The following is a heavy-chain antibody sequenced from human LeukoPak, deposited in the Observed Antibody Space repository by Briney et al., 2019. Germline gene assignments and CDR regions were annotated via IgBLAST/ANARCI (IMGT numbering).Heavy chain of an antibody. CDR1: GFVVNSNY. V-gene: IGHV3-53*01. J-gene: IGHJ6*03. D-gene: IGHD4-17*01. CDR2: IDSGGTT. Sequence: GGSLRLSCAASGFVVNSNYMTWVRQAPGKGLEWVSVIDSGGTTNYADSVKGRFIISRDNSKNTLYLQMNSLRAEDTAVYYCARGKGVTTLIYYMDIWGKGTTVTISS. CDR3: ARGKGVTTLIYYMDI.